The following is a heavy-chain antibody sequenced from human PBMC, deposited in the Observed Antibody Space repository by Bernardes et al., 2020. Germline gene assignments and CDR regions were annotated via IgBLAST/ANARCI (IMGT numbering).Heavy chain of an antibody. CDR1: GYTFTDHY. J-gene: IGHJ4*02. CDR2: IRPNRGDT. D-gene: IGHD3-10*01. Sequence: ASVKVSCKASGYTFTDHYVHWVRQAPGQGLEWLGWIRPNRGDTKYARKFQGRVTMTRDTSISTAYMEVSRLRSDETAVYYCAKGSSASGNYYYIPYDYWGQGNPVTVSS. V-gene: IGHV1-2*02. CDR3: AKGSSASGNYYYIPYDY.